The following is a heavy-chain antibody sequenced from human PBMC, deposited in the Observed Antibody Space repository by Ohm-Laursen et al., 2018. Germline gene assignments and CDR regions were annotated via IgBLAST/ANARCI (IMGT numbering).Heavy chain of an antibody. CDR1: GFTFSSYE. V-gene: IGHV3-30*18. Sequence: RSLRLSCAASGFTFSSYEMHWVRQAPGKGLEWVAVLSYDGSEKYYADSVKGRFTISRDNSKNTLYLQMNSLRAEDTAVYYCAKEVRVWSGSRDYWGQGTLVTVSS. CDR3: AKEVRVWSGSRDY. D-gene: IGHD3-3*01. J-gene: IGHJ4*02. CDR2: LSYDGSEK.